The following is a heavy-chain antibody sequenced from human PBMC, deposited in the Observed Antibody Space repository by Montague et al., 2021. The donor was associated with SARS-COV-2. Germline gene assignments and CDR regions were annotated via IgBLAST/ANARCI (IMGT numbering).Heavy chain of an antibody. CDR2: ISSESAYI. V-gene: IGHV3-21*01. Sequence: SLRLSCAASGFTFSSISMNWVRQAPGKRLEWVSSISSESAYIVYAESVRGRFTISRDNAKNSLYLQMNSLRAEDTAVYYCASYQNYYYYYGMDVWGQGTTVTVSS. D-gene: IGHD2-2*01. CDR1: GFTFSSIS. CDR3: ASYQNYYYYYGMDV. J-gene: IGHJ6*02.